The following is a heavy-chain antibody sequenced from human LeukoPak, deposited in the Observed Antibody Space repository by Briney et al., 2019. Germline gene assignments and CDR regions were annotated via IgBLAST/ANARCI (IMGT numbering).Heavy chain of an antibody. CDR1: GGSISSSSYY. CDR2: IYCSGST. CDR3: ARQPLGSGWTGAFDI. D-gene: IGHD6-19*01. V-gene: IGHV4-39*01. J-gene: IGHJ3*02. Sequence: KPSETLSLTCTVSGGSISSSSYYWGWIRQPPGKGLEWIGSIYCSGSTYYNPSLKSRVTISVDTSKNQFSLKLSSVTAADTAVYYCARQPLGSGWTGAFDIWGQGTMVTVSS.